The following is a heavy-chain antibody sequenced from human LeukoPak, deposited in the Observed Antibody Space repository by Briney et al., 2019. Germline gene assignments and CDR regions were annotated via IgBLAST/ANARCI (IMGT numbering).Heavy chain of an antibody. CDR1: GFTVSSNY. J-gene: IGHJ4*02. V-gene: IGHV3-53*01. Sequence: GGSLRLSCAASGFTVSSNYMSWVRQAPGKGLEWVSVIYSGGSTYYADSVKGRFTISRDNSKNTLYLQMNSLRAEDTAVYYCARSMITFGGAMGYFDYWGQGTLVTVSS. CDR3: ARSMITFGGAMGYFDY. CDR2: IYSGGST. D-gene: IGHD3-16*01.